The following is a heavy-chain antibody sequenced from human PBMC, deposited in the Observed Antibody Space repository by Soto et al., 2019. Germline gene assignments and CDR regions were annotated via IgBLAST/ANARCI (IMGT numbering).Heavy chain of an antibody. D-gene: IGHD3-16*02. CDR3: ARHGYYDYIWGSYLQGNYYYYYMDV. Sequence: SETLCLTWTVSGGSISSYDGSCIRQPPGKGLEWIGYIYYSGSTNYNPSLKSRVTISVDTSKNQFSLKLSSVTAADTAVYYCARHGYYDYIWGSYLQGNYYYYYMDVWGKGTTVTVSS. V-gene: IGHV4-59*08. CDR2: IYYSGST. CDR1: GGSISSYD. J-gene: IGHJ6*03.